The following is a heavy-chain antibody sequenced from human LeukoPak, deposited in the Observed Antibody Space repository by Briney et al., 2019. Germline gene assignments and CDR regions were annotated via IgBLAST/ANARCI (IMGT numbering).Heavy chain of an antibody. V-gene: IGHV3-53*01. CDR2: IHSGGST. J-gene: IGHJ6*02. D-gene: IGHD6-13*01. CDR1: GFTFSSSA. CDR3: ARAQNTAAGPYYYYGMDV. Sequence: GGSLRLSCAASGFTFSSSAMSWVRQAPGKGLEWVSIIHSGGSTFYADSVKGRFTISRDNSKNTLFLQMSSLRAEDAAIYYCARAQNTAAGPYYYYGMDVWGQGTTVTVSS.